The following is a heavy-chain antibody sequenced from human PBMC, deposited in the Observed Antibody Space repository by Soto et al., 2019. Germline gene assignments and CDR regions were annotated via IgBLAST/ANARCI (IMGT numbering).Heavy chain of an antibody. CDR1: GYTFTSYA. D-gene: IGHD7-27*01. Sequence: ASVNVSCKASGYTFTSYAMHWERQAPGQRLEWMGWINAGNGNTKYSQKFQGRVTITRDTSASTAYMELSSLRSEDTAVYYCASSLTGDLLGAFDIWGQGTMVTVSS. J-gene: IGHJ3*02. CDR3: ASSLTGDLLGAFDI. V-gene: IGHV1-3*01. CDR2: INAGNGNT.